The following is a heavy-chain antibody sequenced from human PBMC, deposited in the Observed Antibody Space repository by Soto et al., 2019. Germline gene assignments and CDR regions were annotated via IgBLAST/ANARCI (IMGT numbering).Heavy chain of an antibody. CDR2: INPNSGGT. Sequence: ASVKVSCKASGYTFTGYYMHWVRQAPGQGLEWMGWINPNSGGTNDAQKFQGWVTMTKDTSISTAYMELSRLSSDETAVYYCARGNRGGYYPSMDVWGQGTTVTVSS. D-gene: IGHD3-22*01. CDR1: GYTFTGYY. CDR3: ARGNRGGYYPSMDV. J-gene: IGHJ6*02. V-gene: IGHV1-2*04.